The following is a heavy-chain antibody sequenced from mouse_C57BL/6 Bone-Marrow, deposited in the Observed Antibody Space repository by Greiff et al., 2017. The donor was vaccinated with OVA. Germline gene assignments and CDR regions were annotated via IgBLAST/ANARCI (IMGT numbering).Heavy chain of an antibody. J-gene: IGHJ4*01. CDR2: ISYDGSN. D-gene: IGHD1-1*01. V-gene: IGHV3-6*01. CDR1: GYSITSGYY. CDR3: AREMGYYGSSYAMDY. Sequence: ESGPGLVKPSQSLSLTCSVTGYSITSGYYWNWIRQFPGNKLEWMGYISYDGSNNYNPSLKNRISITRDTSKNQFFLKLNSVTTEDTATYYCAREMGYYGSSYAMDYWGQGTSVTVSS.